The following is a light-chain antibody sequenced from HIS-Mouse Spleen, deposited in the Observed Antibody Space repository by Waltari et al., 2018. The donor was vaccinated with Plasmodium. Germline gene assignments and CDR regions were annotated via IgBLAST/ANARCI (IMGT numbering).Light chain of an antibody. Sequence: QSVLTQPPSASGTPGQRVTISCSGSSSNIGSNYVYWYQQLPGTAPKLLIYRNNQRPSGVPDRFSGYKSGTSAYLAISGLRSEDEADYYCAAWDDSLSGRVFGGGTKLTVL. CDR3: AAWDDSLSGRV. CDR2: RNN. V-gene: IGLV1-47*01. CDR1: SSNIGSNY. J-gene: IGLJ3*02.